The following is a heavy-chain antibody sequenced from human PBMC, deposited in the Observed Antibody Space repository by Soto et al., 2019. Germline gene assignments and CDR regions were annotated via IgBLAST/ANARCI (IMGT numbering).Heavy chain of an antibody. CDR3: ASNQLESLPNYYYYGMDV. CDR1: GGSFSSYA. Sequence: SVKVACKASGGSFSSYASSWVRQATGQGLEWMGGIIPIFGTANYAQKFQGRVTITADESTSTAYMELSSLRSEDTAVYYCASNQLESLPNYYYYGMDVWGQGTTVTVSS. J-gene: IGHJ6*02. V-gene: IGHV1-69*13. CDR2: IIPIFGTA. D-gene: IGHD1-1*01.